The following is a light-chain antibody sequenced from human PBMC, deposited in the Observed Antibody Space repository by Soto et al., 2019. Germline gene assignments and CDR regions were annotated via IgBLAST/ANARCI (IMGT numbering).Light chain of an antibody. CDR2: DVS. Sequence: QSPLTQPASVSGSPGQSITISCTGTSSDVGGYNYVSWYQQNPGKAPNLIIFDVSNRPSGVSNRVSGSKSGNSASLTISGLQAEDEADYYCSSYTGSNTPVVFGGVTKLTVL. CDR1: SSDVGGYNY. CDR3: SSYTGSNTPVV. V-gene: IGLV2-14*01. J-gene: IGLJ2*01.